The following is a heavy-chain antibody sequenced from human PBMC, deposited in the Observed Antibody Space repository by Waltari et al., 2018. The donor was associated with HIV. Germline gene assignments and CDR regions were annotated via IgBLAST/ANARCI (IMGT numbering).Heavy chain of an antibody. Sequence: QVQLVESGGGVVQPGRSLRLSCAASGFTVRTYGMHWVRRAPGKGLEWVALIGYDGSNTYYTDFVKGQFTISRDKSKNTLYLQMYSLRAEDTAVYYCARDVQGYCGGERCFYGMDVWGQGTTVTVSS. CDR3: ARDVQGYCGGERCFYGMDV. V-gene: IGHV3-33*01. CDR1: GFTVRTYG. J-gene: IGHJ6*02. CDR2: IGYDGSNT. D-gene: IGHD2-21*01.